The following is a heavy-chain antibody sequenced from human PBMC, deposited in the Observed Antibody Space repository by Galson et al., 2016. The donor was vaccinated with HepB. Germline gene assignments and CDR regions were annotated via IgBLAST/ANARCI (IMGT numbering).Heavy chain of an antibody. CDR3: ARGATYFYDSSDRSYDWFDS. V-gene: IGHV3-23*01. CDR1: GFAFGTYA. Sequence: CAASGFAFGTYAMTWVRQAPGQGPEWVSGISGFGDKTYYADSVKGRFTISRDNSKNTLYLQMTRLRADDTAVYYCARGATYFYDSSDRSYDWFDSWGQGALVTVSS. J-gene: IGHJ5*01. CDR2: ISGFGDKT. D-gene: IGHD3-22*01.